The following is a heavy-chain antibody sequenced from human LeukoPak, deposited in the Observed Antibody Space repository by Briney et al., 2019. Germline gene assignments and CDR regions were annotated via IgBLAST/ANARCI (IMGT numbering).Heavy chain of an antibody. CDR2: ITNSGNSK. CDR3: ARTGSSGYLTFDY. V-gene: IGHV3-48*01. CDR1: EYTFSSYS. D-gene: IGHD3-22*01. Sequence: GGSLRLSCAASEYTFSSYSMNWVRQAPGKGLEWVSYITNSGNSKSYADSVKGRFTISRDNTKNSLYLQMNGLRAEDTAVYYCARTGSSGYLTFDYWGQGILVTVSS. J-gene: IGHJ4*02.